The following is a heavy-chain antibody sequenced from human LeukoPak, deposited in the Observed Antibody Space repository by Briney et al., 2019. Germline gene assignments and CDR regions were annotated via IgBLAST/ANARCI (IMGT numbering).Heavy chain of an antibody. Sequence: SETLSLTCTVSGGSISSYYWSWIRQPAGKGLEWIGRIYTSGSTNYNPSLKSRVTMSVDTSKNQFSLKLSSVTAADTAVYYCARDLPQYYDILTDLWGQGTTVTVSS. CDR3: ARDLPQYYDILTDL. V-gene: IGHV4-4*07. CDR1: GGSISSYY. D-gene: IGHD3-9*01. CDR2: IYTSGST. J-gene: IGHJ6*02.